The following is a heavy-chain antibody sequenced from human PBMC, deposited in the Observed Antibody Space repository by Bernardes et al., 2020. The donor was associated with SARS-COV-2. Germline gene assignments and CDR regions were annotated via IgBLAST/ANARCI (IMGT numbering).Heavy chain of an antibody. V-gene: IGHV3-30-3*01. CDR1: GFTFSSSA. Sequence: GGSQRLFRTASGFTFSSSAMHWVRQAPGKGTEWVAVISNDGSIKYYTDSVKGRFTISRDNSKNTLYLLMNSLRTDDTAVYYCTRGLELELITWFDYWGQGPLVTVSS. D-gene: IGHD1-7*01. CDR2: ISNDGSIK. CDR3: TRGLELELITWFDY. J-gene: IGHJ4*02.